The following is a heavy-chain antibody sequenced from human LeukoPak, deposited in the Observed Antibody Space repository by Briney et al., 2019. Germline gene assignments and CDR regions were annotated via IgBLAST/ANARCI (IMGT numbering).Heavy chain of an antibody. CDR1: GGSFSGYY. V-gene: IGHV4-34*01. CDR3: ARILYSSSSGEAYFDY. J-gene: IGHJ4*02. Sequence: PSETLSLTCAVYGGSFSGYYWSWIRQPPGKGLEWIGEINHSGSTNYNPSLKSRVTISVDTSKNQFSLKLSSVTAADTAVYYCARILYSSSSGEAYFDYWGQGTLVTVSS. CDR2: INHSGST. D-gene: IGHD6-6*01.